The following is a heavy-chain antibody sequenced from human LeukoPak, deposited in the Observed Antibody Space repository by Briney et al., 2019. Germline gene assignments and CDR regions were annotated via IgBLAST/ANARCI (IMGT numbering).Heavy chain of an antibody. CDR1: GFSFSSYA. J-gene: IGHJ4*02. CDR2: ISSSGANT. Sequence: PGGSLRLSCAASGFSFSSYAMSWVRQAPGKGLEWVSSISSSGANTYFADSVKGRFTIARDNSKNTLYLQMSSLRAEDTAVYYCAKRDRPCSGDCSAPHYFDYWGQGTLVTVSS. D-gene: IGHD2-21*02. CDR3: AKRDRPCSGDCSAPHYFDY. V-gene: IGHV3-23*01.